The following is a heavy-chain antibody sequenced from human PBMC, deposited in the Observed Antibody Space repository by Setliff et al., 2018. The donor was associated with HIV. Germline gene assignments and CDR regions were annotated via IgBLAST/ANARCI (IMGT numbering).Heavy chain of an antibody. V-gene: IGHV1-69*13. CDR1: GYTFSSYA. CDR2: IIPVYGTP. J-gene: IGHJ4*02. D-gene: IGHD3-22*01. CDR3: ASAPCDSSGYYYDY. Sequence: SVKVSCKASGYTFSSYAINWVRQAPGQGLEWVGGIIPVYGTPKYAQKMQGRVTITADESTSTAYMELSSLRSEDTAVYYCASAPCDSSGYYYDYWGQGTLVTVSS.